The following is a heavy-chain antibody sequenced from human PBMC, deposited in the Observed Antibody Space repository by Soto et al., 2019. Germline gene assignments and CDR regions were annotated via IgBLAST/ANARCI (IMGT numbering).Heavy chain of an antibody. J-gene: IGHJ6*03. V-gene: IGHV1-18*01. CDR2: ISAYNGNT. Sequence: ASVKVSCKASGYTFTSYGISWVRQAPGQGLEWMGWISAYNGNTNYAHMLQGRVTMTTDTSTSTAFMELRSLRSDDTAVYYCARDTTVVPAANRQDYYMDVWGKGTTVTVSS. CDR3: ARDTTVVPAANRQDYYMDV. D-gene: IGHD2-2*01. CDR1: GYTFTSYG.